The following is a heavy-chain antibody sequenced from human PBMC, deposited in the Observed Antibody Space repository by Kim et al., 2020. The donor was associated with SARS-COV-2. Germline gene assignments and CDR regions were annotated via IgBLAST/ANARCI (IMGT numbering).Heavy chain of an antibody. J-gene: IGHJ6*02. CDR2: IWHDGSKK. D-gene: IGHD3-16*01. CDR1: GFTFSTYG. V-gene: IGHV3-33*08. CDR3: ARVETSAGGLVWGYTTDV. Sequence: VVQAGGSLRLSCAASGFTFSTYGMHWVRQAPGKGPEWVSLIWHDGSKKYYADSVQGRFTISRDNSKNTLELQMNSLRVDDTAIYHCARVETSAGGLVWGYTTDVWGQGTKVTV.